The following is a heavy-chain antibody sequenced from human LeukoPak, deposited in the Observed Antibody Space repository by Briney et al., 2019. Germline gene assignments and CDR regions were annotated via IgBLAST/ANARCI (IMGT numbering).Heavy chain of an antibody. D-gene: IGHD2-15*01. Sequence: SQTLSLTCTVSGGSISSGGYYWSWIRQHPGKGLEWIGYIYYSGSTYYNPSLKSRLTISVDTSKNQFSLKLSSVTAADTAVYYCVRGGYCSGGSCYLTWFDPWGQGTLVTVSS. CDR3: VRGGYCSGGSCYLTWFDP. V-gene: IGHV4-31*03. J-gene: IGHJ5*02. CDR1: GGSISSGGYY. CDR2: IYYSGST.